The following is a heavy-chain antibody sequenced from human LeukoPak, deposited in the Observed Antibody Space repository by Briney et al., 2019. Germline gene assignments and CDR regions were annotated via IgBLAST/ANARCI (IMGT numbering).Heavy chain of an antibody. J-gene: IGHJ4*02. D-gene: IGHD4-17*01. CDR2: ISSSSSTI. CDR1: GFTFSSYS. Sequence: TGGSLRLSCAASGFTFSSYSMNWVRQAPGKGLEWVSCISSSSSTIYYADSVKGRFTISRDNAKNSLYLQMNSLRAEDTAVYYCARDVGDYYFDYWGQGTLVTVSS. CDR3: ARDVGDYYFDY. V-gene: IGHV3-48*01.